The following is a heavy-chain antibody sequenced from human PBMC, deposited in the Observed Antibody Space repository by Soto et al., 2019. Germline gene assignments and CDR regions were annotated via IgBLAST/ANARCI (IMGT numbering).Heavy chain of an antibody. CDR1: TFTLTYYS. CDR3: ARDRGYQSHYYYGMDV. D-gene: IGHD2-2*01. V-gene: IGHV3-30-3*01. Sequence: PVGSLRLSCAASTFTLTYYSMHWVRQAPGKGLEWVATISYDGSNKHYTNSVKGRFTISRDNSETILYLQMNSLRAEDTAVYYCARDRGYQSHYYYGMDVWGQGTTVTVSS. J-gene: IGHJ6*02. CDR2: ISYDGSNK.